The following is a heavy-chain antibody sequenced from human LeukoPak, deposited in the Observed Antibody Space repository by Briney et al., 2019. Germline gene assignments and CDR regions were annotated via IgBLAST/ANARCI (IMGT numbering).Heavy chain of an antibody. Sequence: ASVKVSCKASGYTFINYAIHWVRQAPGQRLEWMGWINPYNGDTEYSQKLQGRVTITKDTSATTAYMDQSTLKSEDTAVYYCARGSSSDWPLEYWGRGILVTVSS. CDR1: GYTFINYA. CDR3: ARGSSSDWPLEY. CDR2: INPYNGDT. D-gene: IGHD6-19*01. V-gene: IGHV1-3*01. J-gene: IGHJ4*02.